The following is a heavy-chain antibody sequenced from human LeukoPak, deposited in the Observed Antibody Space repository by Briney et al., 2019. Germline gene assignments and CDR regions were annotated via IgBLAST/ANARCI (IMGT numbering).Heavy chain of an antibody. Sequence: ASVKVSCKASGYTFTGYYMHWVRQAPGQGLEWMGWINPNSGGTNYAQKFQGRVTMTRDTSISTAYMELSRLRSDDTAVYYCARDRRDGYNPLWDYWGQGTLVTVSS. D-gene: IGHD5-24*01. CDR2: INPNSGGT. CDR3: ARDRRDGYNPLWDY. CDR1: GYTFTGYY. J-gene: IGHJ4*02. V-gene: IGHV1-2*02.